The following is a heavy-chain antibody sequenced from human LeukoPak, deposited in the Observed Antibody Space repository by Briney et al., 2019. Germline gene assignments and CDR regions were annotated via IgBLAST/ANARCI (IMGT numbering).Heavy chain of an antibody. V-gene: IGHV3-48*03. CDR1: GFTFSSYE. Sequence: GGSLRLSCAASGFTFSSYEMNWVRQAPGKGLEWVSYISSSGSTIYYADSVKGRFTISRDNAKNSLYLQMNSLRAEDTAVYYCARVSPIKYYDFWSGYYFSTSYDAFDIWGQGTMVTVSS. D-gene: IGHD3-3*01. J-gene: IGHJ3*02. CDR3: ARVSPIKYYDFWSGYYFSTSYDAFDI. CDR2: ISSSGSTI.